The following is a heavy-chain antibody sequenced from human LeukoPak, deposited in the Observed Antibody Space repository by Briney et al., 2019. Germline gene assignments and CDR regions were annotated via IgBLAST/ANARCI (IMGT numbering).Heavy chain of an antibody. Sequence: GGSLRLSCAASGFTYSSYDMNWVRQARGKGVEGVSALSSSGGSTYYADSVKGRFTISRDNSKNTLSLQMSSLKAEDTAVYYCAKTELVMNYYYYVDVWGKGTTVTVSS. D-gene: IGHD3-10*01. V-gene: IGHV3-23*01. CDR1: GFTYSSYD. J-gene: IGHJ6*03. CDR3: AKTELVMNYYYYVDV. CDR2: LSSSGGST.